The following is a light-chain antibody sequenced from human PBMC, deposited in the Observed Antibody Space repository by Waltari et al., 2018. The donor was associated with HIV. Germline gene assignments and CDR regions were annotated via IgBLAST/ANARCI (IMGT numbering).Light chain of an antibody. CDR2: RTS. CDR1: ETVGTH. V-gene: IGKV1-39*01. J-gene: IGKJ1*01. CDR3: HQAYTVPWS. Sequence: ILLTPSPSSLSGSVGDRVSMTCRASETVGTHVNWYQHRPGQAPRVLISRTSILQSGVPSRFSGSSSGSHFTLTISDLQPEDAATYYCHQAYTVPWSFGQGT.